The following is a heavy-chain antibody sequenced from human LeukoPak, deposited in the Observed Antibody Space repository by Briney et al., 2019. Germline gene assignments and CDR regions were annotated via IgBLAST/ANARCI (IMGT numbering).Heavy chain of an antibody. D-gene: IGHD6-13*01. V-gene: IGHV1-2*02. CDR2: INPNSGGT. CDR3: AGPKRYSSSWNPKNYYFDY. Sequence: ASVKVSCKASGYTFTGYYMHWVRQAPGQGLEWMGWINPNSGGTNYAQKFQGRVTMTRDTSISTAYMELSRLRSDDTAVYYCAGPKRYSSSWNPKNYYFDYWGQGTLVTVSS. J-gene: IGHJ4*02. CDR1: GYTFTGYY.